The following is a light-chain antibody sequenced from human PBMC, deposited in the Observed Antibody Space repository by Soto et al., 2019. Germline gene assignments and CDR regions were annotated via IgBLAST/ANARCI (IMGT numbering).Light chain of an antibody. CDR2: SSS. J-gene: IGLJ2*01. CDR1: SSNIGSNS. Sequence: QSVLTQPPSASGTPGQRVTISCSGSSSNIGSNSVNWYHQFPGAAPKLLIYSSSQRPSGVPDRFSGSKSGTSASLAISGLQSEDEADYYCAAWDDSLNAVVFGGGTKLTVL. CDR3: AAWDDSLNAVV. V-gene: IGLV1-44*01.